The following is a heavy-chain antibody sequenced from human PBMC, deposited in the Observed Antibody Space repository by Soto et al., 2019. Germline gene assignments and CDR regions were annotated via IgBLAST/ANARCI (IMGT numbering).Heavy chain of an antibody. CDR1: GFTFSSYS. J-gene: IGHJ4*02. CDR2: ISSSSSYI. Sequence: EVQLVESGGGLVKPGGSLRLSCAASGFTFSSYSMNWVRQAPGKGLEWVSSISSSSSYIYYADSVKGRFTISRDNAKNSLYLQMNRLRAEDTAVYYCARETTVVTPDYWGQGPLVTVSS. D-gene: IGHD4-17*01. CDR3: ARETTVVTPDY. V-gene: IGHV3-21*01.